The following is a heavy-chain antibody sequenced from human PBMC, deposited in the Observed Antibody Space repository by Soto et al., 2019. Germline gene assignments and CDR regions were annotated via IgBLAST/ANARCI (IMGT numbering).Heavy chain of an antibody. Sequence: GASVKVSCKTSGYTLTSYGIGWGRQAPGQGLEWMGWISAYNGNTNYAQKLQGRVTMTTDTSTSTAYMELRSLRSDDTAVYYCARGLRYFDLDAFDIWGQGTMVTVSS. D-gene: IGHD3-9*01. CDR2: ISAYNGNT. CDR3: ARGLRYFDLDAFDI. V-gene: IGHV1-18*04. J-gene: IGHJ3*02. CDR1: GYTLTSYG.